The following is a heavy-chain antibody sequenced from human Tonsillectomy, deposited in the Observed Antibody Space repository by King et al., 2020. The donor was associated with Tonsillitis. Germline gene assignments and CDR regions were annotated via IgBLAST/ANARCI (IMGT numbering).Heavy chain of an antibody. Sequence: VQLVESGAEVKKPGSAVKVSCKASGGTFSSYTISWVRQAPGQGLEWMGGIIPVFRTANYAQRFQGRVTITADESTSTAYMELSSLRSEDTAVYYCARDLVCYGDSPKYNWFDPWGQGTLVTVSS. V-gene: IGHV1-69*01. J-gene: IGHJ5*02. CDR1: GGTFSSYT. D-gene: IGHD4-17*01. CDR3: ARDLVCYGDSPKYNWFDP. CDR2: IIPVFRTA.